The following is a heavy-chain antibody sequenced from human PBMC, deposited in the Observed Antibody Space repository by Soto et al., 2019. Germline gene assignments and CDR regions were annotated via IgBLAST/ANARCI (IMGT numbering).Heavy chain of an antibody. V-gene: IGHV4-30-4*07. CDR2: IHNSGSP. J-gene: IGHJ4*02. Sequence: PSETLSLTCAVSGGSISSGGYSWSWIRQPPGKGLEWIGYIHNSGSPYNNPSLRSRVTISADTSMNQFSLALTSVTAADTAIYYCAGGSTTEKVDSWGQGILVTVSS. CDR3: AGGSTTEKVDS. CDR1: GGSISSGGYS.